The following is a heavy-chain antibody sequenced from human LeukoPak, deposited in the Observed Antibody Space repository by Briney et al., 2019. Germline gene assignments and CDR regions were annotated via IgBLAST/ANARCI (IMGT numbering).Heavy chain of an antibody. J-gene: IGHJ3*02. V-gene: IGHV1-24*01. Sequence: ASVRVSCKVSGYTLTELSMHWVRQAPGKGLEWMGGFDPEDGETIYAQKFQGRVTMTEDTSTDTAFMELSSLRSEDTAVYYCAGGGNPYHDAFDIWGQGTMVTVSS. CDR3: AGGGNPYHDAFDI. CDR1: GYTLTELS. D-gene: IGHD4-23*01. CDR2: FDPEDGET.